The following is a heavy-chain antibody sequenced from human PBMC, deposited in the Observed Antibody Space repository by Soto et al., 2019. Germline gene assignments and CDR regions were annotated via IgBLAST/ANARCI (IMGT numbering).Heavy chain of an antibody. J-gene: IGHJ4*02. CDR1: GFSLSTSGVG. CDR3: AHSLIPNWGSRGAFDY. Sequence: QITLKESGPTLVKPTQTLTLTCTFSGFSLSTSGVGVGWIRQPPGKALEWLALIYWDDDKRSSPSLKSRLTITXXTXKXXVVLTMTNMDPVDTATYYCAHSLIPNWGSRGAFDYWGQGTLVTVSS. CDR2: IYWDDDK. D-gene: IGHD7-27*01. V-gene: IGHV2-5*02.